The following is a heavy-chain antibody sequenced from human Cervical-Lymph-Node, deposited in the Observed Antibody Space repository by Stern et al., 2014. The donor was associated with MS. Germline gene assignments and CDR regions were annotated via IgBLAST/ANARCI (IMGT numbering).Heavy chain of an antibody. CDR3: ARVLREWNSISYGMDV. V-gene: IGHV3-72*01. CDR1: GFAFSDHY. J-gene: IGHJ6*02. D-gene: IGHD1-7*01. Sequence: EVQLVESGAGVVQPGGSLRLSCAASGFAFSDHYMDWVRQAPGKGLEWVGGISDKVSITITEYAASVKGRFTNSRDDSKNSLHLQMNSLSTGDTAVYYCARVLREWNSISYGMDVWGQGTTVTVSS. CDR2: ISDKVSITIT.